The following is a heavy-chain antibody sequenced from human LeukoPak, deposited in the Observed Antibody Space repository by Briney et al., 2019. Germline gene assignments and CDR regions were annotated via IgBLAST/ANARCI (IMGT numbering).Heavy chain of an antibody. Sequence: PGGSLRLSCAASGFTFSSYGMSWVRQAPGKGLEWVANIKQDGNQKYYVASVKGRFTISRDNAKNSLYLQMNSLRVEDTAVYYCAKVANYYYGSGSYYFFEHWGQGTPVTASS. CDR2: IKQDGNQK. CDR3: AKVANYYYGSGSYYFFEH. CDR1: GFTFSSYG. D-gene: IGHD3-10*01. J-gene: IGHJ4*02. V-gene: IGHV3-7*01.